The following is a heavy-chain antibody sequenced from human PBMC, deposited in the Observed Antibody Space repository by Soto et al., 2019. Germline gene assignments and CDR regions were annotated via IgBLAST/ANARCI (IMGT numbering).Heavy chain of an antibody. J-gene: IGHJ4*02. V-gene: IGHV3-30*18. CDR1: GFTFSSYG. Sequence: QVQLVESGGGVVQPGRSLRLSCAASGFTFSSYGMHWVRQAPDKGLVWVAVISYDGSNKYYADSVKGRFTISRDNSKNTLYLQMNSLRAEDTAVYYCAKDLGQLAFDYWGQGTLVTVSS. CDR3: AKDLGQLAFDY. CDR2: ISYDGSNK. D-gene: IGHD6-6*01.